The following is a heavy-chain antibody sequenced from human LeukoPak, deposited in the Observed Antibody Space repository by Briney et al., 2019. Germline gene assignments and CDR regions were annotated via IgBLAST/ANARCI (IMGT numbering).Heavy chain of an antibody. V-gene: IGHV1-18*04. Sequence: ASVKVSCKASGYTFTGYYMHWVRQAPGQGLEWMGWISAYNGNTNYAQKLQGRVTMTTDTSTSTAYMELRSLRSDDTAVYYCARDSHSGSYYNDAFDIWGQGTMVTVSS. CDR2: ISAYNGNT. J-gene: IGHJ3*02. CDR1: GYTFTGYY. D-gene: IGHD1-26*01. CDR3: ARDSHSGSYYNDAFDI.